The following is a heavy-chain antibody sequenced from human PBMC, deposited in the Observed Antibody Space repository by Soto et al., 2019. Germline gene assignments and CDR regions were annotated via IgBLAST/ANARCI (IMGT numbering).Heavy chain of an antibody. D-gene: IGHD2-15*01. CDR2: ITPYNGNT. V-gene: IGHV1-18*01. CDR1: GYIFINYG. CDR3: AKGEGFLDY. Sequence: QVQLVQSGAEVKKPGASVKVSCKASGYIFINYGISWVRQAPGQGLEWMGWITPYNGNTNYAQKLQGRVTMTTDTSTRTADMELGSLRSDDTAVYYCAKGEGFLDYWGQGTLVTVSS. J-gene: IGHJ4*02.